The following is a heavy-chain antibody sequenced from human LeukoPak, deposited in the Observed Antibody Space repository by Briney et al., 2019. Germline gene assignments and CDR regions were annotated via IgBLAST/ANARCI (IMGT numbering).Heavy chain of an antibody. J-gene: IGHJ2*01. D-gene: IGHD2-2*01. CDR1: GYRFTSYG. Sequence: ASVKVSCKASGYRFTSYGISWVRQAPGQGLEWMGWISGDNGNTNYPQKFQDRVTMTTDTSTSTAYMELTSLRSDDTAVYYCARAYCSSNSCPTERYWYLDLWGRGTLVTVSS. V-gene: IGHV1-18*01. CDR3: ARAYCSSNSCPTERYWYLDL. CDR2: ISGDNGNT.